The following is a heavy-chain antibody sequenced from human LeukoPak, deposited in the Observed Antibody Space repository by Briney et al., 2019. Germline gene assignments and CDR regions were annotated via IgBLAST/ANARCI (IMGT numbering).Heavy chain of an antibody. V-gene: IGHV3-23*01. Sequence: GMSLRLSCVASEYIFSSYGMHWVCQAPGQGLEWVSGISGSSHSRTDYADSVKGRFTISRDNSKNTLFLQVDTLRVEDTATYYCAKDRSLGRLVHDAFDVWGQGTKVVVSS. D-gene: IGHD3-16*01. CDR2: ISGSSHSRT. J-gene: IGHJ3*01. CDR3: AKDRSLGRLVHDAFDV. CDR1: EYIFSSYG.